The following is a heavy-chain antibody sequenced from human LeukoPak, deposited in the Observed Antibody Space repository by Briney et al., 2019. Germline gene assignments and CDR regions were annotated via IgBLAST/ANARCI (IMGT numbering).Heavy chain of an antibody. J-gene: IGHJ5*02. CDR2: IYYSGST. V-gene: IGHV4-59*01. CDR1: GGSISSYY. CDR3: ARDYGDYRWFDH. Sequence: SETLSLTCTVSGGSISSYYWSWIRQPPGKGLEWSGYIYYSGSTNYNPSPKSRVTISVDTSKNQFSLKLSSVTAADTAVYYCARDYGDYRWFDHWGQGTLVTVSS. D-gene: IGHD4-17*01.